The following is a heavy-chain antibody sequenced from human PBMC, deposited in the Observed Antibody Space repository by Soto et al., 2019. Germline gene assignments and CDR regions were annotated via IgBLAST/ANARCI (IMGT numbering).Heavy chain of an antibody. V-gene: IGHV1-18*01. D-gene: IGHD3-22*01. Sequence: GASVKVSCKASGYTFTSYGISWVRQAPGQGLEWMGWISAYNGNTNYAQKLQGRVTMTTDTSTSTAYMELRSLRSDDTAVYYCARERYYYDSSGYYAFDIWGQGTMVTVS. CDR2: ISAYNGNT. CDR1: GYTFTSYG. J-gene: IGHJ3*02. CDR3: ARERYYYDSSGYYAFDI.